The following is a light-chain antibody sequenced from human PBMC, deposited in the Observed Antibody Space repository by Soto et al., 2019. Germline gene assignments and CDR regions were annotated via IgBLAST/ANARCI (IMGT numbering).Light chain of an antibody. J-gene: IGLJ1*01. V-gene: IGLV2-14*01. CDR3: SSYTSSSIDYV. CDR2: EVS. Sequence: QYALTQPASVSGSPGQSITISCTGTSSDVGGYNYVSWYQQNPGKAPKLMIYEVSNRPSGVSNRFSGSKSGNTASLTISGLPAEDEADYYCSSYTSSSIDYVFGTGTQLTV. CDR1: SSDVGGYNY.